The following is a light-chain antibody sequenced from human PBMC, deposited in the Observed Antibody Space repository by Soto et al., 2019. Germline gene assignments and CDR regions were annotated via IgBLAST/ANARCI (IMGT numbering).Light chain of an antibody. J-gene: IGKJ4*01. CDR1: QGMSSY. Sequence: DIQLTQSPSFLSASVGDRVTITCRASQGMSSYLAWYQQKPGKAPNLLIYAASTLQSGVPSRFSGSGSGTDFTLTISSLQPEDSATYHCQQLDTYPLTFGGGTKVEIK. CDR2: AAS. CDR3: QQLDTYPLT. V-gene: IGKV1-9*01.